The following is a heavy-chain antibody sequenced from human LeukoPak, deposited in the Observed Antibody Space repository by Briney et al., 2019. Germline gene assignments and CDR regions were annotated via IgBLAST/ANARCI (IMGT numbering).Heavy chain of an antibody. CDR2: MNPNSGNT. J-gene: IGHJ4*02. V-gene: IGHV1-8*01. D-gene: IGHD6-13*01. CDR1: GYTFTSYD. Sequence: GASVKVSCKASGYTFTSYDINWVRQATGQGLEWMGWMNPNSGNTGYAQKFQGRVTMTRNTSISTAYMELSSLRSEDTAVYYCARGSVQRTLTTAAGTIQLGDYWGPGTLVTVSS. CDR3: ARGSVQRTLTTAAGTIQLGDY.